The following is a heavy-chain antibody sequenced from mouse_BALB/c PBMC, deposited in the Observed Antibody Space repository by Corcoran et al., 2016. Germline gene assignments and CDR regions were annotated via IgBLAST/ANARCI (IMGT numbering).Heavy chain of an antibody. Sequence: QIQLVQSGPELKKPGEPVKIACKASGYTFTNYGLNWVKQSPGKGLKGMGWINTYHGEPTYADEFKGRFAFSLETSASTAYLQINNLKNEDTATYVCAREPRATDYCGQGTSVTVSS. CDR2: INTYHGEP. CDR3: AREPRATDY. J-gene: IGHJ4*01. V-gene: IGHV9-3-1*01. D-gene: IGHD3-1*01. CDR1: GYTFTNYG.